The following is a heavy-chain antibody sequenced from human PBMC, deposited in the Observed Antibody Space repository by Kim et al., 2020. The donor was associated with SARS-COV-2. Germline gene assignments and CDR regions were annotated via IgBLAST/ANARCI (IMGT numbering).Heavy chain of an antibody. CDR1: GFSLSTSGVG. J-gene: IGHJ4*02. D-gene: IGHD6-13*01. Sequence: SGPTLVKPTQTLTLTCTFSGFSLSTSGVGVGWIRQPPGKALEWLALIYWDDDKRYSPSLKSRLTITKDTSKNQVVLTMTNMDPVDTATYYCARRPSSSWYGSGYFDYWGQGTLVTVSS. CDR3: ARRPSSSWYGSGYFDY. CDR2: IYWDDDK. V-gene: IGHV2-5*02.